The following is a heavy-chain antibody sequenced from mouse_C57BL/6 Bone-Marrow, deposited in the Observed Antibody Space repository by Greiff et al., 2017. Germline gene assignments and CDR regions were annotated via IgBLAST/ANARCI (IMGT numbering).Heavy chain of an antibody. V-gene: IGHV5-17*01. CDR3: AREYYYGRRDWYFDV. CDR2: ISSGSSTI. J-gene: IGHJ1*03. Sequence: VQLKESGGGLVKPGGSLKLSCAASGFTFSDYGMHWVRQAPEKGLEWVAYISSGSSTIYYADTVKGRFTISRDNAKNNLFLQMTSLRSEDTAMYYCAREYYYGRRDWYFDVWGTGTTVTVSS. CDR1: GFTFSDYG. D-gene: IGHD1-1*01.